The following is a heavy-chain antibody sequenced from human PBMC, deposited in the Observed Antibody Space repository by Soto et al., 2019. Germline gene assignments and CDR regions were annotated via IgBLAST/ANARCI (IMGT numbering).Heavy chain of an antibody. CDR1: GFTLSSDF. V-gene: IGHV3-23*01. CDR3: AKGRLDY. Sequence: PGGSLRLSCAASGFTLSSDFMSWVRQAPGKGLEWVSLISSGGTEYYADSVKGRFTISRDTSKNTLFLQMNSLAAEDTGIYYCAKGRLDYWGQGTLVTSPQ. J-gene: IGHJ4*02. CDR2: ISSGGTE.